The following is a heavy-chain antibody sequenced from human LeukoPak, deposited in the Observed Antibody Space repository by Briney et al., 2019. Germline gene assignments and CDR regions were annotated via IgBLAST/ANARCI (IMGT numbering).Heavy chain of an antibody. CDR2: IYSGGNT. CDR1: GFAVSSNY. V-gene: IGHV3-53*01. CDR3: ASGKATSMAQGY. D-gene: IGHD5-18*01. Sequence: GGSLRLSCAVSGFAVSSNYMSWVRQAPGKGLEWVSVIYSGGNTYHADSVKGRFTISRDISKNTVYLQLNSLRAEDTAVYYCASGKATSMAQGYWGQGTLVTVSS. J-gene: IGHJ4*02.